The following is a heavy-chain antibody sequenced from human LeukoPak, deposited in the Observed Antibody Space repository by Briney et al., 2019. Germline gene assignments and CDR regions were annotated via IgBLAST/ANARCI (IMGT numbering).Heavy chain of an antibody. CDR3: ARGWLAETTVVTPYNY. CDR1: GGTFSNYA. V-gene: IGHV1-69*13. Sequence: SVKVSCKASGGTFSNYALHWVRQAPGQGLEWMGGIIPMFGKANYAQKFQGRVTITADESTRTAYMELSSLRSEDTAVYYCARGWLAETTVVTPYNYWGRGTLVSVSS. J-gene: IGHJ4*02. D-gene: IGHD4-23*01. CDR2: IIPMFGKA.